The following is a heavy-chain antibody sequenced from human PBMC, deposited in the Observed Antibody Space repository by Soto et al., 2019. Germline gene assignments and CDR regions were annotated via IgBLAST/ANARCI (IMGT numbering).Heavy chain of an antibody. J-gene: IGHJ4*02. D-gene: IGHD6-13*01. CDR2: MNPNSGNT. CDR1: GYTFTSYD. CDR3: ARVAGIAAAGVNFDY. V-gene: IGHV1-8*01. Sequence: ASVKVSCKASGYTFTSYDINWLRQATGQGLEWMGWMNPNSGNTGYAQKFQGRVTMTRDTSASTAYMELSSLRSEDTAVYYCARVAGIAAAGVNFDYWGQGTLVTVSS.